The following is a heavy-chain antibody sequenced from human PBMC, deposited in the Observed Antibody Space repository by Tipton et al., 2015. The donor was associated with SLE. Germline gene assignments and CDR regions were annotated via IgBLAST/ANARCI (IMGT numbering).Heavy chain of an antibody. CDR1: GTSITSGSHS. J-gene: IGHJ4*02. CDR3: ARVGYSSGSYYFDY. Sequence: TLSLTCSVSGTSITSGSHSWCWVRQPAGKGLEWIGHIYATGITDYHPALKSRVTISVETSKNQFSLKLSSVTAADTAVYYCARVGYSSGSYYFDYWGQGTLVTVSS. CDR2: IYATGIT. V-gene: IGHV4-61*09. D-gene: IGHD6-19*01.